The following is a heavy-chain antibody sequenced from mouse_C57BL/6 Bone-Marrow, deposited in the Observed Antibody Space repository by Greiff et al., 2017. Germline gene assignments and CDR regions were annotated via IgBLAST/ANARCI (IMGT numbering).Heavy chain of an antibody. CDR3: TTPFTTVVATRAY. CDR2: IDPEDGDT. J-gene: IGHJ3*01. Sequence: EVQRVESGAELVRPGASVKLSCTASGFNIKDYYMHWVKQRPEQGLEWIGRIDPEDGDTEYDPKFPGKATMTADTSSNTAYLQLSSLTSEDTAVYYCTTPFTTVVATRAYWGQGTLVTVSA. V-gene: IGHV14-1*01. D-gene: IGHD1-1*01. CDR1: GFNIKDYY.